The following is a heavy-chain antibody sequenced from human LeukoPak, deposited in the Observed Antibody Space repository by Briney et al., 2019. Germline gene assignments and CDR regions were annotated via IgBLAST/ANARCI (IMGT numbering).Heavy chain of an antibody. V-gene: IGHV1-18*01. CDR1: GYTFTSYG. D-gene: IGHD6-13*01. CDR3: ARTPSTSETAAGSFDY. J-gene: IGHJ4*02. Sequence: ASMKVSCKASGYTFTSYGISWVRQAPGQGLEWMGWISAYNGNTNYAQKLQGRVTMTTDTSTSTAYMELRSLRSDDTAVYYCARTPSTSETAAGSFDYWGQETLVTVSS. CDR2: ISAYNGNT.